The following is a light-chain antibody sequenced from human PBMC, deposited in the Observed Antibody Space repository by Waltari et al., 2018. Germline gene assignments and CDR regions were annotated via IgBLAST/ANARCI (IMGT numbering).Light chain of an antibody. V-gene: IGLV2-23*02. J-gene: IGLJ1*01. CDR2: EVS. CDR3: CSYAGTIPFV. CDR1: SSDIGSFNL. Sequence: QSALTQTASVSGSPGQSITISCTGTSSDIGSFNLVSWYQQHPGKAPKLVIYEVSQRPSGVSNRFSGSKSANTASLTISGLQAEDEADYYCCSYAGTIPFVFGTGTKVTVL.